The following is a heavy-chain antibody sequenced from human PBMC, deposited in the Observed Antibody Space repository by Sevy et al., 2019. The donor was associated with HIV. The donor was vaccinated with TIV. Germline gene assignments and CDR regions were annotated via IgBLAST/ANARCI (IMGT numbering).Heavy chain of an antibody. CDR3: ARYNFWTGHYDYFDY. V-gene: IGHV4-4*07. J-gene: IGHJ4*02. CDR1: GGSISSHY. D-gene: IGHD3-3*01. CDR2: IDTSGCT. Sequence: SETLSLTCSVSGGSISSHYWSWIRQPAGEGLEWIGRIDTSGCTNYNPSLKTRVTMSRDTSKNQFSLRLSSVTATDTAVYYCARYNFWTGHYDYFDYWGPGALVTVSS.